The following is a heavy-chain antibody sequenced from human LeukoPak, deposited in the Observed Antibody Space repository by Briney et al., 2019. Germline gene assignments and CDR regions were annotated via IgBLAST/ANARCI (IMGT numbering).Heavy chain of an antibody. CDR1: GFTFSSYS. D-gene: IGHD3-10*01. Sequence: PGGSLRLSCAASGFTFSSYSMNWVRQAPGKGLEWVSFISSSSSYIYYADSVKGRFTISRDNAKNSLYVQMNSLRAEDTAVYYCARGEYGSGNYHIDCWGQGTLVTVSS. CDR3: ARGEYGSGNYHIDC. J-gene: IGHJ4*02. V-gene: IGHV3-21*01. CDR2: ISSSSSYI.